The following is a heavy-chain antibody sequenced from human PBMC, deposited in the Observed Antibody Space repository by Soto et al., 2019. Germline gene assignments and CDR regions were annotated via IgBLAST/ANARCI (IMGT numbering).Heavy chain of an antibody. V-gene: IGHV3-74*01. CDR2: IYNDGAYS. J-gene: IGHJ4*02. CDR3: TRGPRPISTGTGAY. CDR1: GFIFKMYW. Sequence: GGSLRLSCAASGFIFKMYWMHWVRQSPGKGLVWISRIYNDGAYSDYADSVRGRFTISRDNVNDTLYLQMNNLRAEDSGLYYCTRGPRPISTGTGAYWGQGTQVTVSS. D-gene: IGHD3-10*01.